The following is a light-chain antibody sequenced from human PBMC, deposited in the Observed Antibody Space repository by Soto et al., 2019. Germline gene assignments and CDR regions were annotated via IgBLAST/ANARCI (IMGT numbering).Light chain of an antibody. Sequence: EIVLTQSPATLSVSPGERATLSCRASQSVSSNLAWHQQKAGQAPRLLIYGAFTRATGIPARFSGSGSETEFTLTISSLQSEDFAVYYCQQYNTWPWTFGQGTKVEIK. CDR3: QQYNTWPWT. J-gene: IGKJ1*01. CDR1: QSVSSN. V-gene: IGKV3-15*01. CDR2: GAF.